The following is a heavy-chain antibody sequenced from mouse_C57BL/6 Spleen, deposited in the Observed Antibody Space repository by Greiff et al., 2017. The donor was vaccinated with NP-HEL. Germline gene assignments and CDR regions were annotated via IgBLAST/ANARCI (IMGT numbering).Heavy chain of an antibody. CDR3: ARGRTNDYDDYFDY. V-gene: IGHV1-81*01. CDR2: IYPRSGNT. Sequence: VQLVESGAELARPGASVKLSCKASGYTFTSYGISWVKQRTGQGLEWIGEIYPRSGNTYYNEKFKGKATLTADKASSTAYMELRSLTSEDSAVYFCARGRTNDYDDYFDYWGQGTTLTVSS. CDR1: GYTFTSYG. D-gene: IGHD2-4*01. J-gene: IGHJ2*01.